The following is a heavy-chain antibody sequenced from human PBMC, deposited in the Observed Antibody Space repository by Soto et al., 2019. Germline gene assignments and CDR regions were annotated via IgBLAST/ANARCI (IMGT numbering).Heavy chain of an antibody. J-gene: IGHJ5*02. CDR3: AKDPARAARPNWFDP. V-gene: IGHV3-23*01. CDR2: ISGSGGST. CDR1: GFTFSSYA. D-gene: IGHD6-6*01. Sequence: GGSLRLSCAASGFTFSSYAMSWVRQAPGKGLEWVSVISGSGGSTYYADSVKGRFTISRDNSKNRLYLQMNSLRAEDTAVYYCAKDPARAARPNWFDPWGQGTLVTVSS.